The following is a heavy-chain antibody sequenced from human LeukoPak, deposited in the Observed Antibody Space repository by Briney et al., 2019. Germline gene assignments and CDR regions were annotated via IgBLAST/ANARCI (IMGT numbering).Heavy chain of an antibody. V-gene: IGHV3-53*01. J-gene: IGHJ4*02. CDR2: IYSGGST. CDR1: GLTVSSNY. Sequence: PGGSLRLSCAASGLTVSSNYMTWVRQAPGKGLEWVSVIYSGGSTYYADSVKGRFTISRDNSKNTLYLQMNSLRPEDTAMYYCARDRSGSYDYWGQGTLVTVSS. D-gene: IGHD1-26*01. CDR3: ARDRSGSYDY.